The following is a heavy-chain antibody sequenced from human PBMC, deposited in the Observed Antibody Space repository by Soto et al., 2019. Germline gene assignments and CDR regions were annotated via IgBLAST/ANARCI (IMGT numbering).Heavy chain of an antibody. V-gene: IGHV3-23*01. CDR2: ISGSGGST. J-gene: IGHJ5*02. CDR3: ANRTPNRWLYRS. Sequence: EVQLLESGGGLVQPGGSLRLSSAASGFTFSSYAMSWVRQAPGKGLEWVSAISGSGGSTYYADSVKGRFTISRDNSKNTLYLQMNSLRAEDTAVYYCANRTPNRWLYRSWGQGTLVTVSS. CDR1: GFTFSSYA. D-gene: IGHD2-2*02.